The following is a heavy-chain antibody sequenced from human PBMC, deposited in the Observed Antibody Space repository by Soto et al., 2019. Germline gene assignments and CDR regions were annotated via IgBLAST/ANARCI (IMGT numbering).Heavy chain of an antibody. CDR2: ISGNDGKT. Sequence: ASVKVSCKASGFSFSDYFMHWVRQAPGQGLEWMGWISGNDGKTKYARKFQGRVTMITDTSTSTAYMEMNSLRHDDTAVYYCARDFYPLAYYFDYWGQGTLVTVSS. CDR3: ARDFYPLAYYFDY. CDR1: GFSFSDYF. V-gene: IGHV1-18*04. J-gene: IGHJ4*02.